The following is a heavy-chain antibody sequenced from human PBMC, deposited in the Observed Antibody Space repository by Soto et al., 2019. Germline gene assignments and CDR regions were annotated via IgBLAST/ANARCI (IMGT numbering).Heavy chain of an antibody. CDR1: GFTFNGAW. V-gene: IGHV3-15*07. Sequence: EVQLVESGGGLVKPGGSLRLSCAASGFTFNGAWMNWVRQAPVKGLEWVGRVKSSANGGAIDYAAPVEGRFTISRDDSKNTLYLQMNSLITEDTAFYYCSADLPYWGAYAFDYWGQGTLVTVSS. J-gene: IGHJ4*02. D-gene: IGHD3-16*01. CDR3: SADLPYWGAYAFDY. CDR2: VKSSANGGAI.